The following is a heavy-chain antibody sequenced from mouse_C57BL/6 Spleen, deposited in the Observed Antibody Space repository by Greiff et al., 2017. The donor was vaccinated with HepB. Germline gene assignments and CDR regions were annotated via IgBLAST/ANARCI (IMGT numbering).Heavy chain of an antibody. CDR2: ISSGGSYT. V-gene: IGHV5-6*02. D-gene: IGHD2-5*01. CDR1: GFTFSSYG. J-gene: IGHJ4*01. CDR3: ARRYSNYRAMDY. Sequence: EVKLMESGGDLVKPGGSLKLSCAASGFTFSSYGMSWVRQTPDKRLEWVATISSGGSYTYYPDSVKGRFTISRDNAKNTLYLQMSSLKSEDTAMYYCARRYSNYRAMDYWGQGTSVTVSS.